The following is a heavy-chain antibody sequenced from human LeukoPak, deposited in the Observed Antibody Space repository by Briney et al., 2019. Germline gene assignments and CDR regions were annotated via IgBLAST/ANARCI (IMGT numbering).Heavy chain of an antibody. J-gene: IGHJ4*02. Sequence: GRSLRLSCAASGFAFSSYAMHWVRQAPGKGLEWVALISNDGNNKYHADSVKGRFTISRDNSKKSLYLQMNSLRPEDTALYYCARDPVSIGSRMNSDYWGQGTLVTVSS. CDR2: ISNDGNNK. D-gene: IGHD3-10*01. V-gene: IGHV3-30-3*01. CDR1: GFAFSSYA. CDR3: ARDPVSIGSRMNSDY.